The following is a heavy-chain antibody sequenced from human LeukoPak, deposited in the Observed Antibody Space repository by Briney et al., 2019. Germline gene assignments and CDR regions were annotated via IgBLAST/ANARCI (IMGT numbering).Heavy chain of an antibody. J-gene: IGHJ4*02. CDR2: IYYSGST. D-gene: IGHD3-9*01. CDR3: ARGGILTGYYRDFDY. V-gene: IGHV4-59*01. CDR1: GGSISSYY. Sequence: PSETLSLTCTVSGGSISSYYWSWVRQPPGKGLEWIGYIYYSGSTNYNPALKSRVTISVDSSKNQFSLKLSSVTAADTAVYYCARGGILTGYYRDFDYWGQGTLVTVSS.